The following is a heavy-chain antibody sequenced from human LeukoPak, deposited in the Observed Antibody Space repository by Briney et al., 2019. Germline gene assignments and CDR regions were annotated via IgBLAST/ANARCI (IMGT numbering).Heavy chain of an antibody. CDR3: ARHRRSLDYFDY. CDR1: GGATRTDY. D-gene: IGHD3-10*01. Sequence: SETLSASRTLSGGATRTDYVTWVRQTPGKGLQWIGYVYDSGTTNYNPSLERRVTISSDAYNNVLSLNVRSVTAADTAIYYCARHRRSLDYFDYWGQGTLATVAS. J-gene: IGHJ4*02. V-gene: IGHV4-59*08. CDR2: VYDSGTT.